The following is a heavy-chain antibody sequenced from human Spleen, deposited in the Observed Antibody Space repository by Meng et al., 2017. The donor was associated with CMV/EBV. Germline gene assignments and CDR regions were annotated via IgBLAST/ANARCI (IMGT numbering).Heavy chain of an antibody. CDR1: GGSISSYY. CDR3: ARDTAAVAGYGMDV. V-gene: IGHV3-66*02. J-gene: IGHJ6*02. CDR2: IYTGGAT. Sequence: ETLSLTCTVSGGSISSYYWSWIRQPPGKGLEWVSIIYTGGATYYADSVKGRFTISRDNSKNTLDLQMNSLRVEDTALYYCARDTAAVAGYGMDVWGQGTTVTVSS. D-gene: IGHD6-19*01.